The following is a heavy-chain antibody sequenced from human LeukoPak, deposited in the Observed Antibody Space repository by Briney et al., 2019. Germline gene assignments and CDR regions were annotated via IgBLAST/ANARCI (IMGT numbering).Heavy chain of an antibody. V-gene: IGHV4-34*01. J-gene: IGHJ6*02. CDR1: GGSFSGYY. CDR2: INHSGST. Sequence: PSETLSLTCAVYGGSFSGYYWSWIRQPPGNGLEWIGEINHSGSTHYHPSLKNRFTISADTSKNQFSLKLSSVTAADTAVYYCARREYSSGWYPGSYYYYDMDIWGQGTTVTVSS. D-gene: IGHD6-19*01. CDR3: ARREYSSGWYPGSYYYYDMDI.